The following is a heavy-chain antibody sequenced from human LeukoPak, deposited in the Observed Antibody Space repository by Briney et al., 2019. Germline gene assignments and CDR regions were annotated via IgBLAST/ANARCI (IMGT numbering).Heavy chain of an antibody. D-gene: IGHD2-2*01. CDR3: ARVGGYCSSTSCPGAFDI. CDR2: IYPGDSDT. Sequence: GESLKISFKGSGYSFTSYWIGWVRPMPGKGLEWMGIIYPGDSDTRYSPSFQGQVTISADKSISTAYLQWSSLKASDTAMYYCARVGGYCSSTSCPGAFDIWGQGTMVTVSS. V-gene: IGHV5-51*01. J-gene: IGHJ3*02. CDR1: GYSFTSYW.